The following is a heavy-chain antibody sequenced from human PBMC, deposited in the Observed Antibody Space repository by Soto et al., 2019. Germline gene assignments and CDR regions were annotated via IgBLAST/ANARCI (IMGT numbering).Heavy chain of an antibody. CDR2: INTHNGNT. CDR3: AREYNPASSGYRMFDT. CDR1: GYVFRTYD. Sequence: QVQLVQSGPEVKKPGASVKVSCKTSGYVFRTYDISWVRQAPGQGLEWMGWINTHNGNTNYAQKFEGSVTLTIDTTTYIHYMEQSSMISVDTAVFYFAREYNPASSGYRMFDTWGQGTLVTVSS. J-gene: IGHJ5*02. V-gene: IGHV1-18*01. D-gene: IGHD5-12*01.